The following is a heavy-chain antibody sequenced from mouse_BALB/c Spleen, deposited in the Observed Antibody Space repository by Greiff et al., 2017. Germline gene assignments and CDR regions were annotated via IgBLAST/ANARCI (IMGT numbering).Heavy chain of an antibody. CDR2: INPSTGYT. V-gene: IGHV1-7*01. J-gene: IGHJ3*01. Sequence: VQLVESGAELAKPGASVKMSCKASGYTFTSYWMHWVKQRPGQGLEWIGYINPSTGYTEYNQKFKDKATLTADKSSSTAYMQLSSLTSEDSAVYYCARSRYDEENLAYWGQGTLVTVSA. CDR1: GYTFTSYW. CDR3: ARSRYDEENLAY. D-gene: IGHD2-12*01.